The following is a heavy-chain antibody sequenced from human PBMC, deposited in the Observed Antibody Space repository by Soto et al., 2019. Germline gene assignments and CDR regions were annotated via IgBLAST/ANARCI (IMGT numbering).Heavy chain of an antibody. CDR2: IYSGGST. CDR3: ARVFISSGYYDPGYFEY. CDR1: LFTVSSNY. V-gene: IGHV3-53*01. Sequence: SLRLSCTASLFTVSSNYMSWVRQYPFKWLEWVSVIYSGGSTYYADSVKGRFTISRDNSKNTLYLQMNSLRAEDTAVYYCARVFISSGYYDPGYFEYWGQGTLVTVSS. D-gene: IGHD3-22*01. J-gene: IGHJ4*02.